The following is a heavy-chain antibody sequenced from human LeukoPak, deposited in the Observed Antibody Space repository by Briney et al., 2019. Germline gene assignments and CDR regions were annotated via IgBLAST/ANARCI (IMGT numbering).Heavy chain of an antibody. CDR3: ARDDLTQWLVHHYYYMDV. V-gene: IGHV3-48*01. J-gene: IGHJ6*03. CDR2: ISGSGVTI. D-gene: IGHD6-19*01. CDR1: GFTFSSYG. Sequence: PGGTLRLSCAASGFTFSSYGMSWVRQALGKGLEWVSFISGSGVTIYYADSVKGRFTISRDNAKNSLYLQMNSLRAEDTAVYYCARDDLTQWLVHHYYYMDVWGKGTTVTVSS.